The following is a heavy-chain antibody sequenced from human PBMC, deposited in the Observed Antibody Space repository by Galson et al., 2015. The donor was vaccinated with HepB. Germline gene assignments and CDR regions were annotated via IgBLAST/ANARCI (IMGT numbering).Heavy chain of an antibody. CDR2: INAGNGNT. J-gene: IGHJ4*02. Sequence: SVKVSCKAPGYTFTSYAMHWVRQAPGQRLEWMGWINAGNGNTKYSQKFQGRVTITRDTSASTAYMELSSLRSEDTAVYYCARRDSSSWYYFDYWGQGTLVTVSS. D-gene: IGHD6-13*01. V-gene: IGHV1-3*01. CDR3: ARRDSSSWYYFDY. CDR1: GYTFTSYA.